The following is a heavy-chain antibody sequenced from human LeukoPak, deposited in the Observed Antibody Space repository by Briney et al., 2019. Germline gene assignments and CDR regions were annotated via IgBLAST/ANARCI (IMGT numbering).Heavy chain of an antibody. J-gene: IGHJ4*02. CDR3: AREDCSSTSCQFDY. V-gene: IGHV3-23*01. CDR1: GFTFSSYA. Sequence: GGSLRLSCAASGFTFSSYAMSWVRQAPGKGLEWVSAISGSGGSTYYAESVKGRSTISRDNAKNSLYLQMNSLRAEDTAVYYCAREDCSSTSCQFDYWGQGTLVTVSS. CDR2: ISGSGGST. D-gene: IGHD2-2*01.